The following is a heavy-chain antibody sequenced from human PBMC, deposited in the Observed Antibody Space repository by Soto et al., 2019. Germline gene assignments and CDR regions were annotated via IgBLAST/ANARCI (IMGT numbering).Heavy chain of an antibody. Sequence: EVQLVESGGGLVQPGGSLRLSCAASGFTFSSYWMSWVRQAPGKGLEWVANIKQDGSEKYYVDSVKGRFTISRDNAKNSLYLQMNSLRAEDTAVYYCARDYGDYQWGYYYYGIDVWGQGTTVTVSS. CDR1: GFTFSSYW. CDR3: ARDYGDYQWGYYYYGIDV. V-gene: IGHV3-7*03. D-gene: IGHD4-17*01. J-gene: IGHJ6*02. CDR2: IKQDGSEK.